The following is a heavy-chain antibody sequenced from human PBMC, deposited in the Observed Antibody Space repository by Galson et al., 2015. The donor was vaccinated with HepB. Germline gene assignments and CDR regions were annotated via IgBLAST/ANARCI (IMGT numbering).Heavy chain of an antibody. CDR3: ARETGSSPQTGYYFDY. D-gene: IGHD6-13*01. J-gene: IGHJ4*02. CDR1: GFTFSSYS. Sequence: SLRLSCAASGFTFSSYSMNWVRQAPGKGLEWVSSISSSSSYIYYADSVKGRFTISRDNAKNPLYLQMNSLRAEDTAVYYCARETGSSPQTGYYFDYWGQGTLVTVSS. V-gene: IGHV3-21*01. CDR2: ISSSSSYI.